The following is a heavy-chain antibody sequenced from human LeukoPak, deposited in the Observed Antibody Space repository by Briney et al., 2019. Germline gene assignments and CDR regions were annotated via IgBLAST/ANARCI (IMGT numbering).Heavy chain of an antibody. CDR1: GFAFDDYA. V-gene: IGHV3-9*01. Sequence: GGSLRLSCAASGFAFDDYAMHWVRQAPGKGLEWVSGINWNSGSIGYADSVKGRFTISRDNAKKFLYLQMNSLRVEDTALYYCAKPYWGNDFHDAFDIWGQGTMVTVSS. D-gene: IGHD2-21*02. J-gene: IGHJ3*02. CDR3: AKPYWGNDFHDAFDI. CDR2: INWNSGSI.